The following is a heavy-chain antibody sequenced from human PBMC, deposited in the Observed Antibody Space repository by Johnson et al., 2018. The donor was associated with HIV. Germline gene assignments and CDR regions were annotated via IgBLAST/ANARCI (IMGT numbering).Heavy chain of an antibody. V-gene: IGHV3-64*01. D-gene: IGHD6-13*01. CDR3: ARERRSGSWYDASDI. CDR1: GFTFSTYA. J-gene: IGHJ3*02. Sequence: VQLVESGGGLVQPGGSLRLSCAVSGFTFSTYAMHWVRQAPGKGLEYVSGISSSGGSTFYANSVKGRFTISRDNSRNRLYLQMGSLRDEDMAVYYCARERRSGSWYDASDIWGQGTMVTVSS. CDR2: ISSSGGST.